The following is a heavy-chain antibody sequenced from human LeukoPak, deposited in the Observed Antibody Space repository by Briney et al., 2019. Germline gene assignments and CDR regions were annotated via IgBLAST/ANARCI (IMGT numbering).Heavy chain of an antibody. J-gene: IGHJ4*02. Sequence: GGSLRLSCIASEFTVSTNYMSWVRQAPGKGLEWVSVIFGGGSTYYADSVGGRFSISRDISKNTLYLQMNSLRAEDTAVYYCARDYDDSSDYFVHWGQGTLVTVSS. CDR3: ARDYDDSSDYFVH. CDR2: IFGGGST. V-gene: IGHV3-66*01. CDR1: EFTVSTNY. D-gene: IGHD3-22*01.